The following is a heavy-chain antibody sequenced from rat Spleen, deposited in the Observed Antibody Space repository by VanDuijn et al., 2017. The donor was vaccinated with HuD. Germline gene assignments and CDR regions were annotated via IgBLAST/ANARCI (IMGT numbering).Heavy chain of an antibody. V-gene: IGHV5-7*01. CDR1: GFTFSDNY. J-gene: IGHJ3*01. CDR3: TRLYYSNWFAY. CDR2: ISHDGSST. D-gene: IGHD1-1*01. Sequence: EVQLVESGGGLVQPGRPLKLSCAVSGFTFSDNYMAWVRQAPTKGLEWVATISHDGSSTYYRDPEKGRFTISRDNAKSTLYLQMDSLRSEDTATYYCTRLYYSNWFAYWGQGTLVTVSS.